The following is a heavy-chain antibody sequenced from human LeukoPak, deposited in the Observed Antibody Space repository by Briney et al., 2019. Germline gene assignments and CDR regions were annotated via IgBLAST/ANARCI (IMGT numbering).Heavy chain of an antibody. V-gene: IGHV4-38-2*02. CDR1: GYSISTGYY. D-gene: IGHD5-18*01. Sequence: SETLSLTCTVSGYSISTGYYWGWIRQPPGKGLQWIGSIYRTGSTNYNPSLKSRVTISVDTSKNQFSLNLNSLTAADTAIYYCARVLSDSSGYNFEYWGQGTLVTVSS. CDR3: ARVLSDSSGYNFEY. J-gene: IGHJ4*02. CDR2: IYRTGST.